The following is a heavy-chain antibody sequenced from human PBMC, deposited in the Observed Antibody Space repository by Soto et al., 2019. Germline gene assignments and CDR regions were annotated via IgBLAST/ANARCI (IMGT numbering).Heavy chain of an antibody. CDR2: ISGTGGST. V-gene: IGHV3-23*01. D-gene: IGHD7-27*01. J-gene: IGHJ3*02. CDR3: GTGNSKWGTGDAFDI. CDR1: GFTFNNYA. Sequence: EVQLLESGGGVVQPGGSLRLSCAASGFTFNNYALNWVRQAPGKGLEWVSSISGTGGSTFYAGSAKGRFTISRDNSKNTLFLQMTSLTAEDTAVYYCGTGNSKWGTGDAFDIWGPGTMVTVSS.